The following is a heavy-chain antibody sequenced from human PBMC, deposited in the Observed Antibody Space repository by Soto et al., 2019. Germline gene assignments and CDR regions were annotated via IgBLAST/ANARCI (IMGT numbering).Heavy chain of an antibody. V-gene: IGHV3-23*01. D-gene: IGHD6-19*01. CDR2: ISGSGGST. CDR1: GFSFSSYA. CDR3: AKDHGVAGTSNGMDV. J-gene: IGHJ6*02. Sequence: GGSLRLSCAASGFSFSSYAMSWVRQAPGKGLEWVSAISGSGGSTYYADSVKGRFTISRDNSKNTLYLQMNSLRAEDTAVYYCAKDHGVAGTSNGMDVWGQETTVTVSS.